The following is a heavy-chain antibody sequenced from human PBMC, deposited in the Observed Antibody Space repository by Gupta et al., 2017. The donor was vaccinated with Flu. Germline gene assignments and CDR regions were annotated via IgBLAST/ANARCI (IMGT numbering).Heavy chain of an antibody. Sequence: EVQVEASGGGLVKPGGCLRLSCTASGFTLSNARISWVRQAPGTGLEWVGRIKSKIAGRTTDYAAPVKGTFSISMDDSKNTLFLQMNSLRTEDTAVYYCARGMYSGNYQYYFDNWGQGTLVTASS. V-gene: IGHV3-15*01. J-gene: IGHJ4*02. D-gene: IGHD1-26*01. CDR1: GFTLSNAR. CDR2: IKSKIAGRTT. CDR3: ARGMYSGNYQYYFDN.